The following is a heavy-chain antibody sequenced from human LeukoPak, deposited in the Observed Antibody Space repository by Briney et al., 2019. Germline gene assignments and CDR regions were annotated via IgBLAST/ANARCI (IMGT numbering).Heavy chain of an antibody. CDR3: AKSGSYGRGVVDS. CDR2: ITTNGGST. J-gene: IGHJ4*02. V-gene: IGHV3-23*01. D-gene: IGHD3-10*01. CDR1: GFXFSSYP. Sequence: GGSLRLSCAASGFXFSSYPIRWVRQAPGKGLEWVSCITTNGGSTYYADSVKGRFTISRDNAKNMLSLQMNSLRAEDTAVYYCAKSGSYGRGVVDSWGQGTLVTVSS.